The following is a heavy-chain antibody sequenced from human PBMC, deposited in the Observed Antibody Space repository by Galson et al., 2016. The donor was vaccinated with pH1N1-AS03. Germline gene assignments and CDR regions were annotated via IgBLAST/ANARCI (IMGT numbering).Heavy chain of an antibody. CDR2: IYPDDSDT. CDR3: AKRYGYYFDD. Sequence: QSGAEVKKPGDSLTISCLASGYIFTSFWIGWVRQMPGKGLEWMGIIYPDDSDTRYSPSFQGQVTISADKSITTAYLQWTSLKASDTAIYYCAKRYGYYFDDWGQGTPVTVSS. V-gene: IGHV5-51*01. CDR1: GYIFTSFW. D-gene: IGHD2-15*01. J-gene: IGHJ4*02.